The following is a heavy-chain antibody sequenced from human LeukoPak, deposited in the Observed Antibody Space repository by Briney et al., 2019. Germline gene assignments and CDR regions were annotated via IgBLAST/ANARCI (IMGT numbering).Heavy chain of an antibody. CDR2: IYYSGST. Sequence: SETLSLTCAVSGGSISSYYWSWIRQPPGKGLEWIGYIYYSGSTNYNPSLKSRVTISVDTSKNQFSLKLSSVTAADTAVYYCARQSWFGELDYWGQGTLVTVSS. CDR3: ARQSWFGELDY. J-gene: IGHJ4*02. V-gene: IGHV4-59*08. D-gene: IGHD3-10*01. CDR1: GGSISSYY.